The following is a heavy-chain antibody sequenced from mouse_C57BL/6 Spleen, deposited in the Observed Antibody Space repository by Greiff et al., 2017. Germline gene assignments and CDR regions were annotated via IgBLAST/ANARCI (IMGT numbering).Heavy chain of an antibody. Sequence: EVQLVESEGGLVQPGSSMKLSCTASGFTFSDYYMAWVRQVPEKGLEWVANINYDGSSTYYLDSLKSRFIISRDNAKNILYLQMSSLKSEDTATYYCARDGDGGYFDYWGQGTTLTVSS. J-gene: IGHJ2*01. CDR2: INYDGSST. CDR1: GFTFSDYY. CDR3: ARDGDGGYFDY. D-gene: IGHD2-13*01. V-gene: IGHV5-16*01.